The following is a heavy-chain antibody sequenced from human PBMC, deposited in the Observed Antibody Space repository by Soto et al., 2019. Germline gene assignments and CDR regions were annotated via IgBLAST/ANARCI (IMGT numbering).Heavy chain of an antibody. CDR1: GFTFGNNG. V-gene: IGHV3-30*18. CDR3: AKGGGSARDFDY. J-gene: IGHJ4*02. Sequence: QVQLVDSGGDVVQPGGSLRLSCTGSGFTFGNNGMHWVRQAPGKGLEWVASTSYDGNNKYYADSLKGRFTISRDNSKKMVYLQMTSLGPEDTAVYYCAKGGGSARDFDYWGQGALVTVSS. CDR2: TSYDGNNK. D-gene: IGHD1-26*01.